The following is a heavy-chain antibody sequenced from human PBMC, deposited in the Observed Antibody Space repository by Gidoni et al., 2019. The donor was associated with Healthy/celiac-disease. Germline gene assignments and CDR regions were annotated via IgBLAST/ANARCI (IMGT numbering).Heavy chain of an antibody. CDR1: GYTFTSYG. D-gene: IGHD2-2*01. CDR3: ARVDIVVVPAASNPLYYYGMDV. J-gene: IGHJ6*02. CDR2: ISAYNGNT. Sequence: QVQLVQSGAEVKKPGASVKVSCKVFGYTFTSYGIRWVRQAPGQGLEWMGWISAYNGNTNYAQKLQGRVTMTTDTSTSTAYMELRSLRSDDTAVYYCARVDIVVVPAASNPLYYYGMDVWGQGTTVTVSS. V-gene: IGHV1-18*01.